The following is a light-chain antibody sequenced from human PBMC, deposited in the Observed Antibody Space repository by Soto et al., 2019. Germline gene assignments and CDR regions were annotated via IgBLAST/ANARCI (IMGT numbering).Light chain of an antibody. CDR2: GAS. CDR3: QQYNNWPPG. V-gene: IGKV3-15*01. J-gene: IGKJ5*01. CDR1: QSVSTN. Sequence: EIVMTQSPATLSVSPGERATLSCRASQSVSTNFAGYQQKPGQAPRLLIYGASTRATGIPARFSGSGSGTEFTLTISSLQSEDFAVYNCQQYNNWPPGFGQGTRLEIK.